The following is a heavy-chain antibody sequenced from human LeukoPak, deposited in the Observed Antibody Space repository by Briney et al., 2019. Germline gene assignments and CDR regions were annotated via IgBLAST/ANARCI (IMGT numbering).Heavy chain of an antibody. CDR3: ASISDLLYYFDS. Sequence: PGGSLRLSCAASGFTVSSNYMSWVRQAPGKGLEWVSVSYTGGNTHYADSVKGRFTLSRDNSKNTVYLRMNSLRVEDTAMYYCASISDLLYYFDSWGQGTLVTVSS. CDR1: GFTVSSNY. V-gene: IGHV3-66*01. J-gene: IGHJ4*02. CDR2: SYTGGNT.